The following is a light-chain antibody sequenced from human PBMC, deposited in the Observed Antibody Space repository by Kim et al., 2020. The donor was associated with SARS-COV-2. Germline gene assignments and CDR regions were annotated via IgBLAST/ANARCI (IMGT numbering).Light chain of an antibody. V-gene: IGKV3-15*01. Sequence: EIVMTQSPVTLSVSPWERATLSCRASHSVSTNLAWYQQKPGQAPRLLIYDASTRATDIPTRFSGSGSGTEFTLTISSLQSEDFAIYYCHQYNDWPPGDTFGQGTKLDI. CDR2: DAS. CDR1: HSVSTN. J-gene: IGKJ2*01. CDR3: HQYNDWPPGDT.